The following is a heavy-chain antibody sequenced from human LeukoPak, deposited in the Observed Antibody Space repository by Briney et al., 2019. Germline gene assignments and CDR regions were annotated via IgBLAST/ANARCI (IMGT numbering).Heavy chain of an antibody. J-gene: IGHJ4*02. CDR2: ITSSSSYT. CDR3: AKDISGYSYGYFDY. D-gene: IGHD5-18*01. Sequence: GGSLRLSCAAPGITFSNYNMNWVRQAPGKGLEWISSITSSSSYTFYADSVEGRFTISRDNAKNSLYLQMNSLRAEDTALYYCAKDISGYSYGYFDYWGQGTLVTVSS. CDR1: GITFSNYN. V-gene: IGHV3-21*04.